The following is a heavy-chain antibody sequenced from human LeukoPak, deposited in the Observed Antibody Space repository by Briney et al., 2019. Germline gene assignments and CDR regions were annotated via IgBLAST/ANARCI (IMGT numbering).Heavy chain of an antibody. Sequence: ASVKVSCKASGYTFTGYYMHWVRQAPGQGLEWMGWINPNSGGTNYAQKFQGRVTMTRDTSISTAYMELSRLRSDDTAVYYCATSRLRFLEWFDFDYWGQGTLVTVSS. J-gene: IGHJ4*02. D-gene: IGHD3-3*01. V-gene: IGHV1-2*02. CDR3: ATSRLRFLEWFDFDY. CDR2: INPNSGGT. CDR1: GYTFTGYY.